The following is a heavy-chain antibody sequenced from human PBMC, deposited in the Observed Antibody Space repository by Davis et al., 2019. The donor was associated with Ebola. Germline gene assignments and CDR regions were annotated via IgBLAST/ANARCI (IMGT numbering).Heavy chain of an antibody. V-gene: IGHV3-64*04. D-gene: IGHD6-13*01. CDR2: ISTIEGRT. CDR1: GFTYSGHA. Sequence: PGGSLRLSCSASGFTYSGHAMYWVRQAPGKGLEYVSAISTIEGRTYYADSVQGRFTISRDNSKDTVQLQMNSLRAEDTAVYYCTRGRGGSSWEVYWGQGTLVTVSS. J-gene: IGHJ4*02. CDR3: TRGRGGSSWEVY.